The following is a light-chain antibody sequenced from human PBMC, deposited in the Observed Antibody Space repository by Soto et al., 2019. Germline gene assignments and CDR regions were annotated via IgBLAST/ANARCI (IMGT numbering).Light chain of an antibody. J-gene: IGKJ1*01. CDR3: QQYYSSRT. V-gene: IGKV3-20*01. CDR1: QSVGSRW. CDR2: GGS. Sequence: EIVLTQSPGTVSLSPGERATLSCRASQSVGSRWLAWYQQKPGQAPRALIYGGSNRATGIPDGFSGSGSGTDFTLTISILEPEDFAGYYCQQYYSSRTFGQGTKVEMK.